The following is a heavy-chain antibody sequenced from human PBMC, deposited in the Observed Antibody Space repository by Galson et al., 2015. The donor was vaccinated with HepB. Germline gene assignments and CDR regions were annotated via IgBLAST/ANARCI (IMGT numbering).Heavy chain of an antibody. D-gene: IGHD5-18*01. CDR2: ISYDGSNK. CDR1: GFTFSSYA. Sequence: SLRLSCAASGFTFSSYAMHWVRQAPGKGLEWVAVISYDGSNKYYADSVKGRFTISRDNSKNTLYLQMNSLRAEYTAVYYCANVYSYGPNLDYWGQGTLVTVSS. J-gene: IGHJ4*02. CDR3: ANVYSYGPNLDY. V-gene: IGHV3-30*04.